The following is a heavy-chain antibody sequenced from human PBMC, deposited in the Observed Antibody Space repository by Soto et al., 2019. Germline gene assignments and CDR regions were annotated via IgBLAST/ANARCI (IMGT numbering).Heavy chain of an antibody. D-gene: IGHD2-21*01. CDR2: ISAYNGNT. V-gene: IGHV1-18*01. CDR3: ARDLGDHPIDDYGDY. CDR1: GYTFTSYG. Sequence: GASVKVSCKASGYTFTSYGISWVRQAPGQGLEWMGWISAYNGNTNYAQKLQGRVTMTTDTSTSTAYMELRSLRSDDTAVYYCARDLGDHPIDDYGDYWGQGTLVTVSS. J-gene: IGHJ4*02.